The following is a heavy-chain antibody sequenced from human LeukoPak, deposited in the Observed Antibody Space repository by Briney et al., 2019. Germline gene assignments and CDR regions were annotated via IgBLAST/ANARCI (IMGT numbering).Heavy chain of an antibody. CDR1: GFTFSSYA. CDR2: IGYSGGDI. D-gene: IGHD2-15*01. CDR3: AKQLGYCSDGSCYFPY. V-gene: IGHV3-23*01. Sequence: GGSLRLSCAASGFTFSSYAMTWVRQAPGKGLEWVSVIGYSGGDIQYADSVKGRFTISRDNSKNTLYLQMNSLRVEDTAVYYCAKQLGYCSDGSCYFPYWGQGTLVTVSS. J-gene: IGHJ4*02.